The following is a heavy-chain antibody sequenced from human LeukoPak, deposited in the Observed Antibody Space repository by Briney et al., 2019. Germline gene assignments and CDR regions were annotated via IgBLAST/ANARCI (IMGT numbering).Heavy chain of an antibody. J-gene: IGHJ5*01. D-gene: IGHD2-2*01. CDR2: ISASGGTT. CDR3: AKEPREYCSSTSCPNWFDS. V-gene: IGHV3-23*01. Sequence: PGGSLRLSCAASGFTFNNYAMSWVRQAPGKGLEWVSAISASGGTTDYADSVKGRFTISRDNSENTLFLQMNSLRAEDTAVYYCAKEPREYCSSTSCPNWFDSWGQGTLVTVSS. CDR1: GFTFNNYA.